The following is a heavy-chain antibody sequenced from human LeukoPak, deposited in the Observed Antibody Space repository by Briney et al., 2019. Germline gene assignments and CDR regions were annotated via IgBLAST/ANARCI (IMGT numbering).Heavy chain of an antibody. V-gene: IGHV1-46*01. J-gene: IGHJ5*02. CDR1: GYTFTSYY. Sequence: ASVKVSCKASGYTFTSYYMHWVRQAPGQGLEWMGIINPSGGSTSYAQKFQGRVTMTRDMSTSTVYMELSSLRSEDTAVYYCAKGGLVHRFDPWGQGTLVTVSS. CDR2: INPSGGST. CDR3: AKGGLVHRFDP.